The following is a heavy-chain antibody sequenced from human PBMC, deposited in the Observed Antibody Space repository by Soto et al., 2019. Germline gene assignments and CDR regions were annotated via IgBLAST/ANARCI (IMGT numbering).Heavy chain of an antibody. V-gene: IGHV4-39*01. CDR3: VGQRTTVINQAYFGY. J-gene: IGHJ4*02. CDR1: GGSVTNSSYY. Sequence: PSDTLSLTCTFSGGSVTNSSYYWGWIRQSPGKGLEWVGSVYYRGRSYSKSSVKSRVTISVDTSKNQFSLKLNSVTASDTAVYFCVGQRTTVINQAYFGYWGQGALVTGYS. CDR2: VYYRGRS. D-gene: IGHD4-4*01.